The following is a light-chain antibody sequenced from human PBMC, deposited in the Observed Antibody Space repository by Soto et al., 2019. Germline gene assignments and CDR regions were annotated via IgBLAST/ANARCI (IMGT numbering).Light chain of an antibody. CDR2: AAS. CDR1: QGIRNY. J-gene: IGKJ1*01. V-gene: IGKV1-27*01. CDR3: QKYNSAPRT. Sequence: DIQMTQSPSSLSASVGDRVTITCRASQGIRNYLAWYQQKPGKVPKLLIYAASTLQSGVPSRFSGSGSGTDFTLTISSLQPEDVATYYCQKYNSAPRTFGQGTKVYIK.